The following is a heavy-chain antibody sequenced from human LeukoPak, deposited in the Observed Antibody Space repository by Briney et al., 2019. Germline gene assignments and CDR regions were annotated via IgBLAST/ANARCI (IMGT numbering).Heavy chain of an antibody. J-gene: IGHJ4*02. CDR1: GGSFSGYY. V-gene: IGHV4-34*01. D-gene: IGHD6-13*01. CDR3: ARRSNLENSSSWYVVDY. Sequence: SETLSLTCAVYGGSFSGYYWSWIRQPPGKGLEGIGEINHSGSTNYNPSLKSRVTISVDTSKNQFSLKLSSVTAADTAVYYCARRSNLENSSSWYVVDYWGQGTLVTVSS. CDR2: INHSGST.